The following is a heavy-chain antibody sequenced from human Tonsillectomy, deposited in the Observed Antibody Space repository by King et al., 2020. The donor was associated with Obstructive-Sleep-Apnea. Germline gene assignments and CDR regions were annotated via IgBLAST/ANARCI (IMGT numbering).Heavy chain of an antibody. CDR2: IYYSGST. CDR1: GGSISSTSYY. V-gene: IGHV4-39*07. J-gene: IGHJ6*02. Sequence: QLQESGPVLVKPSETLSLTCTGSGGSISSTSYYWGWIRQPPGKWLEWIGNIYYSGSTYYNPSLKSRFTISVDMSKNQFSLKLSSVTAADTAVYYCAGERDIYGMDVWGQGTTVTVSS. CDR3: AGERDIYGMDV.